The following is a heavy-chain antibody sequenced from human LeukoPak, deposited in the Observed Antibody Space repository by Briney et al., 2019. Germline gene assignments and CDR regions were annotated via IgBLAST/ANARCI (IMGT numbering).Heavy chain of an antibody. D-gene: IGHD6-13*01. CDR2: ISYDGSNK. CDR1: GFTFSSYA. V-gene: IGHV3-30-3*01. Sequence: GGSLRLSCAASGFTFSSYAMHWVRQAPGKGLEWVAVISYDGSNKYYADSVEGRFTISRDNSKNTLYLQMNSLRAEDTAVYYCARSYIAAAGTRWFDPWGQGTLVTVSA. J-gene: IGHJ5*02. CDR3: ARSYIAAAGTRWFDP.